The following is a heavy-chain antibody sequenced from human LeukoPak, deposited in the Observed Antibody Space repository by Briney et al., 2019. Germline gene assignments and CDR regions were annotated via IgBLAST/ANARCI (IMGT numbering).Heavy chain of an antibody. CDR3: ASGPYPAAGTDHQFDY. D-gene: IGHD6-13*01. CDR2: IYYSGST. Sequence: SETLSLTCTVSGASISSYYWSWIRQPPGKGLEWIGYIYYSGSTHYNPSLKSRVTISVDTSKNQFSLKLSSVTAADTAVYYCASGPYPAAGTDHQFDYWGQGTLVTVYS. V-gene: IGHV4-59*01. J-gene: IGHJ4*01. CDR1: GASISSYY.